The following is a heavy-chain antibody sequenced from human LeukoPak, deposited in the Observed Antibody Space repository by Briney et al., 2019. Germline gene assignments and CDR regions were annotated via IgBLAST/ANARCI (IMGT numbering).Heavy chain of an antibody. CDR3: AKGSPKYYYDSSGFSGHLDS. CDR1: GFTVSSNY. V-gene: IGHV3-23*01. J-gene: IGHJ4*02. D-gene: IGHD3-22*01. CDR2: ISGSGGST. Sequence: GGSLRLSCAASGFTVSSNYMSWVRQAPGKGLEWVSAISGSGGSTYYADSVKGRFTISRDNSKNTLYLQMNSLRAEDTAVYYCAKGSPKYYYDSSGFSGHLDSWGQGTLVTVSS.